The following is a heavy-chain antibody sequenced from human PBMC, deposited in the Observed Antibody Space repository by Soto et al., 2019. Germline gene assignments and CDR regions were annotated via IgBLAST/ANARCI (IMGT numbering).Heavy chain of an antibody. D-gene: IGHD2-2*01. J-gene: IGHJ4*02. Sequence: EVQLVESGGGLVQPGGSLRLSCVTSGFSFSNYWMSWVRQAPGKGLEWVANIKQDGNKKYYVESVKGRFTISRDNAKNSLYLQLNSLRAEDTAVYYCARGTCSSTTCYAIFFDSWGQGTPVTVSS. CDR1: GFSFSNYW. CDR2: IKQDGNKK. CDR3: ARGTCSSTTCYAIFFDS. V-gene: IGHV3-7*01.